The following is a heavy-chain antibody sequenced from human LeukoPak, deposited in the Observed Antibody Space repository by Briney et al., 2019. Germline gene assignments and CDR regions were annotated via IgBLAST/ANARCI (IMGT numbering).Heavy chain of an antibody. CDR3: ARSIAWGMMVVVPYYFDY. CDR2: ISAYNGNT. Sequence: ASVKVSCKASGYTFTSYGISWVRQAPGQGLEWMGWISAYNGNTNYAQKLQGRVTMTTDTSTSTAYMELRSLRSDDTAVYYCARSIAWGMMVVVPYYFDYWGQGTLVTVSS. D-gene: IGHD3-22*01. CDR1: GYTFTSYG. J-gene: IGHJ4*02. V-gene: IGHV1-18*01.